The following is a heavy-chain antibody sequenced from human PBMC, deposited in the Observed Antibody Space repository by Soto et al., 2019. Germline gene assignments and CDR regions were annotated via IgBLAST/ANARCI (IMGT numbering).Heavy chain of an antibody. CDR1: GFTFSSYA. CDR3: ARDSLRYYDSSGYSSWYYFDY. Sequence: GGSLRLSCAASGFTFSSYAMSWVRQAPGKGLEWVSAISGSGGSTYYADSVKGRFTISRDNSKNTLYLQMNSLRAEDTAVYYCARDSLRYYDSSGYSSWYYFDYWGQGTLVTVSS. CDR2: ISGSGGST. D-gene: IGHD3-22*01. J-gene: IGHJ4*02. V-gene: IGHV3-23*01.